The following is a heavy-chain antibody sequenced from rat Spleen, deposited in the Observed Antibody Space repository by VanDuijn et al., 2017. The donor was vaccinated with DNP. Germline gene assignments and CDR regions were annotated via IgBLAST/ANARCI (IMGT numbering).Heavy chain of an antibody. CDR1: GFTFSNYG. CDR2: ITTGGGNI. CDR3: ARGRLYPHYAMDA. J-gene: IGHJ4*01. Sequence: EVQLVESGGGFVQPGRSLKLSCAASGFTFSNYGMAWVRQAPAKGLEWVASITTGGGNIYYRDSVKGRFTISRDNAKSTLYLQMSKLGSEDTAIYYCARGRLYPHYAMDAWGQGTSVTVSS. D-gene: IGHD1-2*01. V-gene: IGHV5S13*01.